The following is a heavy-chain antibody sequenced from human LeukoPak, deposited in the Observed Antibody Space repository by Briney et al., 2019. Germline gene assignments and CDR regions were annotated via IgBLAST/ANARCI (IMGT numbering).Heavy chain of an antibody. Sequence: GGSLRLSCAASGFTFSSYAMSWVRQAPGKGLDWVSAISGSGGSTYYADSVKGRFTISRDNSKNTLYLQMDSLRAEDTAVYYCAKDQDIVVVPAAPFDYWGQGTLVTVSS. CDR2: ISGSGGST. V-gene: IGHV3-23*01. J-gene: IGHJ4*02. CDR3: AKDQDIVVVPAAPFDY. CDR1: GFTFSSYA. D-gene: IGHD2-2*01.